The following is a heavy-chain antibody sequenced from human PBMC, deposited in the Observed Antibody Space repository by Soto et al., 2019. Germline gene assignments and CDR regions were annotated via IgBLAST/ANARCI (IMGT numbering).Heavy chain of an antibody. J-gene: IGHJ5*02. CDR2: IYYSGST. CDR3: ARQSCSSTSCYSWVSWFDP. Sequence: SETLSLTCTVSGGSISSYYWSWIRQPPGKGLEWVGHIYYSGSTNYNPSLKSRVTISVDTSKNQFSLKLSSVTAADTAVYYCARQSCSSTSCYSWVSWFDPWGQGTLVTVSS. CDR1: GGSISSYY. V-gene: IGHV4-59*08. D-gene: IGHD2-2*01.